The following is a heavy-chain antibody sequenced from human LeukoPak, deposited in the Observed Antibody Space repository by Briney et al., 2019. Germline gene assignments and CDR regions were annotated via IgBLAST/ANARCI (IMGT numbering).Heavy chain of an antibody. CDR3: ARHNYDFWSGYYTPYYFDY. V-gene: IGHV4-39*01. J-gene: IGHJ4*02. D-gene: IGHD3-3*01. CDR1: GGSISSSSYY. CDR2: IYYSGST. Sequence: SETLSLTCTVSGGSISSSSYYWGWIRQPPGKGLEWIGSIYYSGSTYYNPSLKSRVTISVDTSKNQFSLKLSSVTAADTAVYYCARHNYDFWSGYYTPYYFDYWGQGTLVTVSS.